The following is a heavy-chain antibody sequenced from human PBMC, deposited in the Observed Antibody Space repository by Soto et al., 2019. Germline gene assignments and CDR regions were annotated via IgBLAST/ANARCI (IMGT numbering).Heavy chain of an antibody. D-gene: IGHD1-26*01. V-gene: IGHV1-69*01. CDR1: GGTFSSYS. J-gene: IGHJ4*02. Sequence: QVQLVQSGAEVKKPGSSVKVSCKASGGTFSSYSSNWVRQAPGQVLEWMGEIIPIFGTANYAQKFQGRVTITADEATSTADMELSSLRTEATDVYYCARDGGRHSGGMDYWGQGTLVTVSS. CDR3: ARDGGRHSGGMDY. CDR2: IIPIFGTA.